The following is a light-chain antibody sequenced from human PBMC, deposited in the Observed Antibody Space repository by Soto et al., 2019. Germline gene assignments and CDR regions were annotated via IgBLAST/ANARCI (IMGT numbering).Light chain of an antibody. J-gene: IGKJ1*01. CDR2: DAS. CDR3: QQFFMCFT. V-gene: IGKV1-5*01. Sequence: DIQMTQSPSTLSASVGARVTITCRASQSIGRFLAWYQHQPGKAPKLLIYDASTLESGVPSRFSASGSRTEFTFSISSLQPEDFGTYYSQQFFMCFTFGQGTKV. CDR1: QSIGRF.